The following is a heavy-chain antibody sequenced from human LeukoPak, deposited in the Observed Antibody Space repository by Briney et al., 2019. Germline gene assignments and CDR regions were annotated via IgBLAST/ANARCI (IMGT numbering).Heavy chain of an antibody. J-gene: IGHJ3*02. D-gene: IGHD1-26*01. Sequence: SETLSLTCTVSGGSISGSSYYWGWIRQPPGKGLEWIGSIYYSGSTYYNPSLKSRVTISVDTSKNQFSLRLSSVTAADTAVYYCARAWELLRFFDIWGQGTMVTVSS. CDR3: ARAWELLRFFDI. V-gene: IGHV4-39*07. CDR2: IYYSGST. CDR1: GGSISGSSYY.